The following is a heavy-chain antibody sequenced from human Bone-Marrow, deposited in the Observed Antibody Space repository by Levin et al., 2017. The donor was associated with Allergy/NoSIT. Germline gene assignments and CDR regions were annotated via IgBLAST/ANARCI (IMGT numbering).Heavy chain of an antibody. CDR3: AKSHYGDYEEYFYYGLDV. CDR1: GFTFRNYG. CDR2: ISTDGGKR. D-gene: IGHD4-17*01. J-gene: IGHJ6*02. Sequence: GSLRLSCAASGFTFRNYGMHWVRQAPGKGLEWVAIISTDGGKRYYTDSVKGRFTFSRDNSKNTMYLQMNSLRAEDTAVYFCAKSHYGDYEEYFYYGLDVWGQGTTVTVSS. V-gene: IGHV3-30*18.